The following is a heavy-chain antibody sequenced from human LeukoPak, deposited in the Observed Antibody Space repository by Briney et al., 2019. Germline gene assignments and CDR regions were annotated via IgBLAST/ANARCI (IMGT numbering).Heavy chain of an antibody. CDR3: ASKDYYDSSGYYL. V-gene: IGHV4-38-2*02. D-gene: IGHD3-22*01. J-gene: IGHJ4*02. CDR2: IYHSGST. CDR1: GYSISSGYY. Sequence: ASETLSLTCTVSGYSISSGYYWGWIRQPPGKGLEWIGSIYHSGSTYYNPSLKSRVTISVDTSKNQFSLKLSSVTAADTAVYYCASKDYYDSSGYYLWGQGTLVTVSS.